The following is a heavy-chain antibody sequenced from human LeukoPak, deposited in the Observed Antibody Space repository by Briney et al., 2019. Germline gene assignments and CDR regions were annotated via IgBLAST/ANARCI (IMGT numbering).Heavy chain of an antibody. D-gene: IGHD3-3*01. V-gene: IGHV3-66*01. Sequence: GGSLRLSCAASGFTVSSNYMSWVRRAPGKGLEWVSVIFGGGTTYYTGSVKGRCTISRDNSKNTLYLQMNSLRAEDTAVYYCARGITIFGVAKYAMDVWGQGTTVTVSS. CDR1: GFTVSSNY. J-gene: IGHJ6*02. CDR2: IFGGGTT. CDR3: ARGITIFGVAKYAMDV.